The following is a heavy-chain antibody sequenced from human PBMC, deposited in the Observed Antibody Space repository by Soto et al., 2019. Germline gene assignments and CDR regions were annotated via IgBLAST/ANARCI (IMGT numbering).Heavy chain of an antibody. Sequence: GGSLRLSCAASGFTFGSYAMHWVRQAPGKGLEWVAVISYDGSKKYYADSVKGRFTISRDNSKNTLYLQMNSLRAEDTAVYYCAIAFLGWLSLDYWGQGTLVTVSS. CDR2: ISYDGSKK. CDR1: GFTFGSYA. CDR3: AIAFLGWLSLDY. J-gene: IGHJ4*02. D-gene: IGHD3-3*01. V-gene: IGHV3-30-3*01.